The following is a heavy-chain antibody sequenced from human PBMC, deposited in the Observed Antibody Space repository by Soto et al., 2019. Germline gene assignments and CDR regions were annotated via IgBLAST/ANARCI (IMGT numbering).Heavy chain of an antibody. CDR3: ARDVRYYDSSGYRYYFDY. Sequence: PGGSLRLSCAASGFTVSSNYMSWVRQAPGKGLEWVSVIYSGGSTYYADSVKGRFTISRDNSKNTLYLQMNSLRAEDTAVYYCARDVRYYDSSGYRYYFDYWGQGTLVTVSS. D-gene: IGHD3-22*01. V-gene: IGHV3-66*01. J-gene: IGHJ4*02. CDR2: IYSGGST. CDR1: GFTVSSNY.